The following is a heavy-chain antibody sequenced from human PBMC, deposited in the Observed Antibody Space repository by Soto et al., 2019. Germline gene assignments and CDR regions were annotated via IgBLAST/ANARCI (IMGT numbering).Heavy chain of an antibody. V-gene: IGHV4-61*08. D-gene: IGHD6-13*01. Sequence: PSETLSLTCTVSGGSISSGDYYWSWIRQPPGKGLEWIGRIYSSGSTLYNPSLKSRVTMSVDTSKNQISLKLSSVTAADTAVYYCAGGAAADYFDYWGQGTLVTVSS. CDR2: IYSSGST. CDR1: GGSISSGDYY. CDR3: AGGAAADYFDY. J-gene: IGHJ4*02.